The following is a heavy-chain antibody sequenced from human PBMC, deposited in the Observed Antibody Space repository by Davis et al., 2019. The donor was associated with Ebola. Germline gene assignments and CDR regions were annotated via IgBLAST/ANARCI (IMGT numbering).Heavy chain of an antibody. V-gene: IGHV1-69*05. D-gene: IGHD2-2*01. J-gene: IGHJ4*02. CDR1: GYTFTNYG. Sequence: AASVKVSCKASGYTFTNYGITWVRQAPGQGLEWMGGIIPIFGTANYAQKFQGRVTMTRDTSTSTAYMELSSLRSEETAMYHCARTCSSTNCYFDHWGQGTLVTVSS. CDR2: IIPIFGTA. CDR3: ARTCSSTNCYFDH.